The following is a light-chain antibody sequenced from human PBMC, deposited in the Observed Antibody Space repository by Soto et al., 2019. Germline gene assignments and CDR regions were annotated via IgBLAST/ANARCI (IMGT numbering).Light chain of an antibody. V-gene: IGKV1-5*03. J-gene: IGKJ1*01. CDR1: QSISDS. Sequence: DIQMTQSPSTLSASVGDRVTITCRASQSISDSLAWYQQKPGKAPKLLIYEASNLKSGVPSRFSCSGSGTEYTLTISSLQPDDFASYYRHLYHVYRTVGQGPKVEIK. CDR3: HLYHVYRT. CDR2: EAS.